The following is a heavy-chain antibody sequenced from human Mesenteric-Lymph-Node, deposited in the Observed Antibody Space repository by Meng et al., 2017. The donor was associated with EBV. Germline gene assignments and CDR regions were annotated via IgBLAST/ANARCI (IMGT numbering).Heavy chain of an antibody. CDR1: GGCISSASYY. V-gene: IGHV4-39*01. Sequence: QLQGPGPGLVKLSETLSLTCTFSGGCISSASYYWGWIRQPPGKGLEWIGSIYYSGSTYYSPSLKSRVTISVDTSNNHFSLKLSSVTPADTAVYYCARHDSGTFGYYFDSWGQGSLVTVSS. J-gene: IGHJ4*02. CDR3: ARHDSGTFGYYFDS. CDR2: IYYSGST. D-gene: IGHD1-26*01.